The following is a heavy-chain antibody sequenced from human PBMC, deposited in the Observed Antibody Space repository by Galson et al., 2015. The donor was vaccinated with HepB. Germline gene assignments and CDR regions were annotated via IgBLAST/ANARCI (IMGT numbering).Heavy chain of an antibody. CDR3: ARVADVDYGDHSHFDF. V-gene: IGHV3-11*06. Sequence: SLRLSCAASGFTFSDYYMSWIRQVPGKGLEWVSYISHSTLYTNYADSVKGRITISRDNARNTLYLQLNSLRAEDTAVYYCARVADVDYGDHSHFDFWGQGTLVTVSS. D-gene: IGHD4-17*01. CDR1: GFTFSDYY. J-gene: IGHJ4*02. CDR2: ISHSTLYT.